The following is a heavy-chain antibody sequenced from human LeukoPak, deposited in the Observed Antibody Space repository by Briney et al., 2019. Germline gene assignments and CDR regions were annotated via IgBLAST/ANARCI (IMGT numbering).Heavy chain of an antibody. CDR1: EFTFSSHT. V-gene: IGHV3-30*09. CDR2: ILYDGSNE. CDR3: ARDSGYTNGHGMDV. J-gene: IGHJ6*02. Sequence: GGSLRLSCATSEFTFSSHTMHWVRQAPGKGLGWVALILYDGSNEYYADSVKGRFAVSRDNSKNTLYLQMNSLKAEDTAPYYCARDSGYTNGHGMDVWGQGTTVTVSS. D-gene: IGHD2-15*01.